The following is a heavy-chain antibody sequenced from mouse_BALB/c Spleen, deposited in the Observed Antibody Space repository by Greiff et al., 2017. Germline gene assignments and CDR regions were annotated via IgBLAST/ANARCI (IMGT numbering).Heavy chain of an antibody. CDR3: AYRYEFAY. CDR1: GYSFTSYW. V-gene: IGHV1-74*01. Sequence: QVHVKQSGPQLVRPGASVKISCKASGYSFTSYWMHWVKQRPGQGLEWIGMIDPSDSETRLNQKFKDKATLTVDKSSSTAYMQLSSPTSEDSAVYYCAYRYEFAYWGAGTLVTVSA. D-gene: IGHD2-14*01. J-gene: IGHJ3*01. CDR2: IDPSDSET.